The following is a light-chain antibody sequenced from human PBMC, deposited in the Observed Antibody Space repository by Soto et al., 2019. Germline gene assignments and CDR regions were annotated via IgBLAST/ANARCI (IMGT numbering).Light chain of an antibody. CDR3: AVWDDSLNEVV. CDR1: RSNIGSNS. Sequence: QSVLTQPPSASGTPGQRVTISCSGGRSNIGSNSVNWYQQHPGTAPKLLICSQSQRPSGVPERISGAKSGTSVTLAISGLQAEDEATYYCAVWDDSLNEVVFGGGTKLTVL. V-gene: IGLV1-44*01. J-gene: IGLJ3*02. CDR2: SQS.